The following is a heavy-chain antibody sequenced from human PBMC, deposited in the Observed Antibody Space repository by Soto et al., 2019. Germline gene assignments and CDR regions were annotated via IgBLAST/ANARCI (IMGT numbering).Heavy chain of an antibody. CDR2: ISAYNGNT. V-gene: IGHV1-18*01. CDR3: ARGLADDGDYTLADAFDI. CDR1: GYTFTSYG. J-gene: IGHJ3*02. D-gene: IGHD4-17*01. Sequence: ASVKVSCKASGYTFTSYGISWVRQAPGQGLEWMGWISAYNGNTNYAQKLQGRVTMTTDTSTSTAYMELRSLRSDDTAVYYCARGLADDGDYTLADAFDIWGQGTMVTVSS.